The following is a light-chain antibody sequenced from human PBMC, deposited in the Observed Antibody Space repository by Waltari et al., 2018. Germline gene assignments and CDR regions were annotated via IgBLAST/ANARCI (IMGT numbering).Light chain of an antibody. CDR3: QQRSSWPPFT. Sequence: EIVLTQSPATLSLSPGERATLSCRASQSVGIDLGWYQQKPGQAPTLLIYDASIRAAGIPSRVSGSGSGTDFTLAISSLEPEDFAVYYCQQRSSWPPFTFGPGTKVEIK. CDR2: DAS. J-gene: IGKJ3*01. V-gene: IGKV3-11*01. CDR1: QSVGID.